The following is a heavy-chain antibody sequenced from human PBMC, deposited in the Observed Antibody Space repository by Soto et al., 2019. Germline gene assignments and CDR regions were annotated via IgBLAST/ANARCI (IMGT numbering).Heavy chain of an antibody. D-gene: IGHD6-13*01. J-gene: IGHJ5*02. V-gene: IGHV4-59*01. CDR3: ARGGAAGKGGKNWFDP. CDR1: GGSISSYY. CDR2: IYYSGST. Sequence: SETLSLTCTVSGGSISSYYWSWIRQPPGKGLEWIGYIYYSGSTNYNPSLKSRVTISVDTSKNQFSLKLSSVTAADTAVYYCARGGAAGKGGKNWFDPWGQGTLVTVSS.